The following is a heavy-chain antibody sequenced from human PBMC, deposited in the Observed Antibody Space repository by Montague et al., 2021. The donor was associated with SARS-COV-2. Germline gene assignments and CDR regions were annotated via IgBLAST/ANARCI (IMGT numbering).Heavy chain of an antibody. CDR3: AVNYGSGSDSTYFYGMDV. V-gene: IGHV4-34*12. CDR1: GVSFSGYY. D-gene: IGHD3-10*01. Sequence: SETLSLTCAVYGVSFSGYYWSWMRQPPGKGLEWIGEIIHSGSTNYNPSLKSRLTISVATSKNQFSPKLSSVTAADTAVYYCAVNYGSGSDSTYFYGMDVWGQGTTVTVSS. J-gene: IGHJ6*02. CDR2: IIHSGST.